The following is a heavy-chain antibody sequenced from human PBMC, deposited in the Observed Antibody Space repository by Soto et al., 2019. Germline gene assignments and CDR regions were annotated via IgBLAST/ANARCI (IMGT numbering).Heavy chain of an antibody. J-gene: IGHJ4*02. D-gene: IGHD3-10*01. CDR2: INSDGTIT. Sequence: PGGSLRLSCAASGFTFSAYWMFWVRQAPGKGLVWVSRINSDGTITDYADSVRGRFTISRDNAENTLYLQLNSLRVDDTAIYYCAREYYGSGIWGQGTLVTVSS. V-gene: IGHV3-74*01. CDR1: GFTFSAYW. CDR3: AREYYGSGI.